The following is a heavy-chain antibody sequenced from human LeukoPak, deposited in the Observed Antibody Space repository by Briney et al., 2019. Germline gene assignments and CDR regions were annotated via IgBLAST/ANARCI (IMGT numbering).Heavy chain of an antibody. D-gene: IGHD6-13*01. CDR3: ARALRIAAAGILSWFDP. CDR2: IYYSGST. V-gene: IGHV4-59*11. Sequence: PSETLSLTCTVSGGSISSHYWSWIRQPPGKGLEWIGYIYYSGSTNYNPSLKSRVTISVDTSKNQFSLKLSSVTAADTAVYYCARALRIAAAGILSWFDPWGQGTLVTVSS. J-gene: IGHJ5*02. CDR1: GGSISSHY.